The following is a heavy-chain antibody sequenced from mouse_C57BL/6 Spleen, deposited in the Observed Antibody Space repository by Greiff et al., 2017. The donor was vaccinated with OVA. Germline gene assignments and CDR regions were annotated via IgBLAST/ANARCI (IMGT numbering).Heavy chain of an antibody. CDR1: GYTFTDYN. V-gene: IGHV1-22*01. CDR2: INPNNGGT. D-gene: IGHD2-4*01. J-gene: IGHJ3*01. Sequence: EVQLQQSGPELVKPGASVKMSCKASGYTFTDYNMHWVKQSHGKSLEWIGYINPNNGGTSYNQKFKGKATLTVNKSSSTAYMELRSLTSEDSAVYYCARGGYDYSWFAYGGQGTLVTVSA. CDR3: ARGGYDYSWFAY.